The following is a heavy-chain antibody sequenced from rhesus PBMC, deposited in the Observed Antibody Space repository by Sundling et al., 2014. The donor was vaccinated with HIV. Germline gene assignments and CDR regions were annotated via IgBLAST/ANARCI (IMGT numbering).Heavy chain of an antibody. J-gene: IGHJ4*01. CDR2: ISGSGGST. CDR1: RGSFSGYF. Sequence: QVQLQESGPGLVKSSETLSLTCAVSRGSFSGYFWGWIRQPPGKGLEWIGRISGSGGSTDYNPSLKSRVTISTDTSKSQLSLNLSSVTAADTAVYYCVTTGVLATFDYWGQGVLVTVSS. D-gene: IGHD3-22*01. V-gene: IGHV4-173*01. CDR3: VTTGVLATFDY.